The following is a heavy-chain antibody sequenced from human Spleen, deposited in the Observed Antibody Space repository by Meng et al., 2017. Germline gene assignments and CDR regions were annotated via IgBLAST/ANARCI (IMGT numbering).Heavy chain of an antibody. J-gene: IGHJ6*02. CDR3: ARGDYYDSSGYYYGAYYYYGMDV. D-gene: IGHD3-22*01. Sequence: ASVKVSCKASGYTFTSYDINWVRQATGQGLEWMGWMNPNSGNTGYAKKFQGRVTITRNTSISTAYMELSSLRSEDTAVYYCARGDYYDSSGYYYGAYYYYGMDVWGQGTTVTVSS. V-gene: IGHV1-8*03. CDR2: MNPNSGNT. CDR1: GYTFTSYD.